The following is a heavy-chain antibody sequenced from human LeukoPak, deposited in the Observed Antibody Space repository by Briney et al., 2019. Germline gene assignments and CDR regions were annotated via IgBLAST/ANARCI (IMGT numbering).Heavy chain of an antibody. Sequence: PSETLSLTCAVYGGSFSGYYWSWIRQPPGKGLEWIGEINHSGSTNYNPSLKSRVTISVDTSKNQFSLKLSSVTAADTAVYYCARGGSAGKPTRGIAARPIRYYYYYMDVWGKGTTVTVSS. J-gene: IGHJ6*03. D-gene: IGHD6-6*01. CDR3: ARGGSAGKPTRGIAARPIRYYYYYMDV. CDR2: INHSGST. V-gene: IGHV4-34*01. CDR1: GGSFSGYY.